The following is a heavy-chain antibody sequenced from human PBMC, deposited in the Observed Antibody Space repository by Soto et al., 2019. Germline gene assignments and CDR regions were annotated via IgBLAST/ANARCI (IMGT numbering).Heavy chain of an antibody. CDR3: ARMTSGMISMVGANWFDP. V-gene: IGHV2-26*01. CDR2: ISSNDEK. J-gene: IGHJ5*02. D-gene: IGHD3-10*01. CDR1: GFSLSNARMG. Sequence: QVTLKESGPVLVKPTETLTLTCTVSGFSLSNARMGVSWIRQPPGKALEWLAHISSNDEKSYSTPLKSRLTVSKDTSTSQVVLTMTNMDPVATATYYCARMTSGMISMVGANWFDPWGQGTLVTVSS.